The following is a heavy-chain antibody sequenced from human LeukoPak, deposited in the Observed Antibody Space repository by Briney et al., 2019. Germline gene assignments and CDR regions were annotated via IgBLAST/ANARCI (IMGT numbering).Heavy chain of an antibody. CDR1: GGSISSSRYY. Sequence: PSETLSLTCTVSGGSISSSRYYWGWIRQPPGKGLEWIGSIYYSGSTYYNPSLKSRVTISVDTSKNQFSLKLSSVTAADTAVYYCARDGHSSGWASYYGMDVWGQGTTVTVSS. D-gene: IGHD6-19*01. V-gene: IGHV4-39*07. CDR3: ARDGHSSGWASYYGMDV. J-gene: IGHJ6*02. CDR2: IYYSGST.